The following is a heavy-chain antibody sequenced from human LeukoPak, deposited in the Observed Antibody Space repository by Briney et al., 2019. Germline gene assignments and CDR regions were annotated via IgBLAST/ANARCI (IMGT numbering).Heavy chain of an antibody. D-gene: IGHD6-19*01. V-gene: IGHV3-21*01. CDR2: ISGSSSYI. CDR3: ARLQWLQMGRDFFDY. CDR1: GFNFNTYS. J-gene: IGHJ4*02. Sequence: PGGSLRLSCAASGFNFNTYSMNWVRQAPGKGLEWVSSISGSSSYIYYADSVKGRFTISRDNAKNSVYLQMSSLRAEDTAVYYCARLQWLQMGRDFFDYWGQGTLVTVSS.